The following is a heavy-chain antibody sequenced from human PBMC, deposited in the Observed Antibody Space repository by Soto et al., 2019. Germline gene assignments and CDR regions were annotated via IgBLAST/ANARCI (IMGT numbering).Heavy chain of an antibody. V-gene: IGHV1-46*01. CDR1: GYTLTSYY. Sequence: ASVKVSCKASGYTLTSYYMHWVRQAPGQGLDWLGIMNPSGGSTSYAQKFQGRITMTRDTSMSTVYMELSSLRSEDTAVYYCARASTVTSAHNYYYSGMDVWGQAPTVTVSS. CDR3: ARASTVTSAHNYYYSGMDV. D-gene: IGHD4-4*01. CDR2: MNPSGGST. J-gene: IGHJ6*02.